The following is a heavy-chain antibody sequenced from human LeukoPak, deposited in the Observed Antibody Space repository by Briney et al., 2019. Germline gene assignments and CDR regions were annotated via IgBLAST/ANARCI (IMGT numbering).Heavy chain of an antibody. CDR3: ARGVYGSGTNWFDP. J-gene: IGHJ5*02. Sequence: GGSLRLSCAASGFIFSDFYMSWIRQTPGKGLEWVSYISNTGDTIYYADSVKGRFTISRDNAKNSLYLQMNSLRAEDTAVYYCARGVYGSGTNWFDPWGQGTLVTVSS. V-gene: IGHV3-11*04. CDR1: GFIFSDFY. D-gene: IGHD3-10*01. CDR2: ISNTGDTI.